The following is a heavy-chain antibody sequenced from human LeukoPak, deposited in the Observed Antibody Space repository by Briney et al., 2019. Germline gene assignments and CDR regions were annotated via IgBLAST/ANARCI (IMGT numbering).Heavy chain of an antibody. V-gene: IGHV3-9*01. CDR1: GFTFDDYA. J-gene: IGHJ4*02. CDR2: ISWNSGSI. CDR3: AKDFGTVTTSVFDY. D-gene: IGHD4-17*01. Sequence: GGSLRLSCAASGFTFDDYAMHWVRPAPGKGLEWVSGISWNSGSIGYADSVKGRFTISRDNAKNSLYLQMNSLRAEDTALYYCAKDFGTVTTSVFDYWGQGTLVTVSS.